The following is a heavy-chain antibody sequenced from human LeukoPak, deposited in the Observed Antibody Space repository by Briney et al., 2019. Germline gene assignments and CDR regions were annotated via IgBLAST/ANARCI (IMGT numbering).Heavy chain of an antibody. CDR1: GFTFDDYA. D-gene: IGHD6-13*01. CDR3: AKDTSAAARAPLDY. Sequence: GGSLRLSCAASGFTFDDYAMHWVRQAPGKGLEWVSGISWNSGSIGYADSVKGRFTISRDNAKNSLYLQMNSLRAEDTALYYCAKDTSAAARAPLDYWAREPWSPSPQ. V-gene: IGHV3-9*01. CDR2: ISWNSGSI. J-gene: IGHJ4*02.